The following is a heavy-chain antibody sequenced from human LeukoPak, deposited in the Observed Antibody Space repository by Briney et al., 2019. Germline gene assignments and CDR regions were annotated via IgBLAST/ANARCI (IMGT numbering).Heavy chain of an antibody. CDR2: IIPIFGIA. V-gene: IGHV1-69*04. Sequence: SVKVSCKASGGTFSSYAISWVRQAPGQGLEWMGRIIPIFGIANHAQKFQGRVTITADKSTSTAYMELSSLRSEDTAVYYCARLDYYDSSGYGKGFDPWGQGTLVTVSS. CDR3: ARLDYYDSSGYGKGFDP. CDR1: GGTFSSYA. J-gene: IGHJ5*02. D-gene: IGHD3-22*01.